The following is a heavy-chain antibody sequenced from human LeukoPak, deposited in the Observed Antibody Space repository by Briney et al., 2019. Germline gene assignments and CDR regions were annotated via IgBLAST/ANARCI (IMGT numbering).Heavy chain of an antibody. CDR2: IKQDGSEK. CDR1: GFTFSSYW. V-gene: IGHV3-7*01. CDR3: ARDKKIFDY. Sequence: GGSLRLSCAVSGFTFSSYWMSWVRQAPGKGLEWVANIKQDGSEKYYVDSVKGRFTISRDNAKNSLYLQMNSLRAEDTAVYYCARDKKIFDYWGQGTLVTVSS. J-gene: IGHJ4*02.